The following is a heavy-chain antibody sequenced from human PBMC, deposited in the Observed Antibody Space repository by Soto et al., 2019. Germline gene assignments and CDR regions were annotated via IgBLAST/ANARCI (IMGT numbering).Heavy chain of an antibody. V-gene: IGHV3-74*03. CDR2: INSDDSSK. J-gene: IGHJ4*02. D-gene: IGHD6-13*01. CDR1: GFPLSRYW. Sequence: EVQLVESGGGFVQPGGSLRLSCAASGFPLSRYWMHWVRQAPGKGLVWVSRINSDDSSKTYADSVKGRFTISRDNAKNTLYLQMNSLRDEDTAVYYCARDSSLPFDHWGQGILVTVSS. CDR3: ARDSSLPFDH.